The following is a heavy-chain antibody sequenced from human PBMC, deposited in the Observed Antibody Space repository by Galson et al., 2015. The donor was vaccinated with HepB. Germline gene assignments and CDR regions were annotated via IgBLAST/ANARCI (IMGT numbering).Heavy chain of an antibody. CDR2: IWYDGSNK. D-gene: IGHD6-19*01. CDR3: ASLVKAGIDAFDI. CDR1: GFTFSSYG. J-gene: IGHJ3*02. V-gene: IGHV3-30*19. Sequence: SLRLSCAASGFTFSSYGMHWVRQAPGKGLEWVAVIWYDGSNKYYADSVKGRFTISRDNSKNTLYLQMNSLRAEDTAVYYCASLVKAGIDAFDIWGQGTMVTVSS.